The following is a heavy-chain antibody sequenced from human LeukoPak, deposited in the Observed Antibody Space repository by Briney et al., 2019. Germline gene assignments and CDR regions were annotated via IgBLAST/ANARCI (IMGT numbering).Heavy chain of an antibody. V-gene: IGHV3-48*04. D-gene: IGHD3-10*02. CDR2: ISSSGSTI. J-gene: IGHJ6*04. Sequence: GGSLRLSCAASGFTFSLYWMTWVRQSPGKGLEWVSYISSSGSTIYYADSVKGRFTISRDNAKNSLYLQMNSLRAEDTAVYYCAELGITMIGGVWGKGTTVTISS. CDR3: AELGITMIGGV. CDR1: GFTFSLYW.